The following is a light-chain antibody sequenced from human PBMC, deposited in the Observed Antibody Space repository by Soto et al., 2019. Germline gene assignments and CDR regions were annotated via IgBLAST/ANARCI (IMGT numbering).Light chain of an antibody. CDR2: GAS. J-gene: IGKJ1*01. CDR3: QQYGSPPRT. CDR1: QSVGSNY. V-gene: IGKV3-20*01. Sequence: EVVLTQSPGTLSLSLGERATLSCRASQSVGSNYLAWYQQRPGQSPRLLVYGASSRATGIPDRFSGSGSGTDFTLTISRLEPEDFEVYYCQQYGSPPRTFGQGTKVEIK.